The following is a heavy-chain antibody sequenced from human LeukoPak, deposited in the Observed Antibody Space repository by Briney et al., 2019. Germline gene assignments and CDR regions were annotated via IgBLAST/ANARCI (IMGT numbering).Heavy chain of an antibody. Sequence: GGSLRLSCAASGFTFSSYAMHWVRQAPGKGLEWVAVISYDGSNKYYADSVKGRFTISRDNSKSTLYLQMNSLRAEDTAVYYCARDTGAAGDYWGQGTLVTVSS. CDR3: ARDTGAAGDY. V-gene: IGHV3-30*04. CDR2: ISYDGSNK. J-gene: IGHJ4*02. D-gene: IGHD6-13*01. CDR1: GFTFSSYA.